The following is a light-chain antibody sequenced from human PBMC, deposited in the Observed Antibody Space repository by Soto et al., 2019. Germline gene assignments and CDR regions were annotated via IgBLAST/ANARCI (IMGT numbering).Light chain of an antibody. V-gene: IGLV2-14*01. CDR2: EVS. CDR3: SSYSSTNTRWV. J-gene: IGLJ3*02. CDR1: SSDVGAYHY. Sequence: QSVLTQPASVSGSPGQSITISCTGTSSDVGAYHYVSWYQQHPGKAPKLIIYEVSHRPSGVSTRFSASKSGNTASLTISGLQAEDEADYYCSSYSSTNTRWVFGGGTKLTVL.